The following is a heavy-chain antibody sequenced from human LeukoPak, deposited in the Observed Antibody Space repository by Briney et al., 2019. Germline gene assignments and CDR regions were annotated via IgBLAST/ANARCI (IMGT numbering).Heavy chain of an antibody. J-gene: IGHJ5*02. CDR2: ISSSGSIT. CDR1: GFTFSSYE. Sequence: GGSLRLSCAASGFTFSSYEMNWVRQAPGKGLEWVSYISSSGSITYYADSVKGRFTISRDNAKNSLYLQMNSLRAEDTAVYYCARVEWYCSGGSCYGNWFDPWGQGTLVTVSS. D-gene: IGHD2-15*01. V-gene: IGHV3-48*03. CDR3: ARVEWYCSGGSCYGNWFDP.